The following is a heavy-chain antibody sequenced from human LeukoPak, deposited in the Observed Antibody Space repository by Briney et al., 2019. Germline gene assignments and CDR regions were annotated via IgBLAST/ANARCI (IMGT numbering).Heavy chain of an antibody. CDR2: IWYDGSNK. J-gene: IGHJ6*02. CDR1: GFTFSSYG. V-gene: IGHV3-33*01. Sequence: PGGSLRLSCAASGFTFSSYGMHWVRQAPGKGLEWVAVIWYDGSNKYYADSVKGRFTISRDNSKNTLYLQMNSLRAEDTAVYYCARDLAVAAAGDGMDVWGQGTTVTVSS. D-gene: IGHD6-13*01. CDR3: ARDLAVAAAGDGMDV.